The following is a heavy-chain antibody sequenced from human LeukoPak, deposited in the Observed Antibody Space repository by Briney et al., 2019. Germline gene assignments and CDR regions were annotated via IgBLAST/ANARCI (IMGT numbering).Heavy chain of an antibody. Sequence: PGGSLRLSCAASGFTFSNYAMFWVRQAPGKGLEWVSAIRGYDGGLSTSYADSVKGRFTISRDNSKNTLYLQMNCLRAEDTAVYYCAKDPNGDYLGAFDFWGQGTMVTVSS. V-gene: IGHV3-23*01. CDR3: AKDPNGDYLGAFDF. CDR1: GFTFSNYA. D-gene: IGHD4-17*01. CDR2: IRGYDGGLST. J-gene: IGHJ3*01.